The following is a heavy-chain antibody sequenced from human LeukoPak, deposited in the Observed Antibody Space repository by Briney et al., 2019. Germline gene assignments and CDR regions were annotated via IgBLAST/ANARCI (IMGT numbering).Heavy chain of an antibody. CDR1: GFTLSNYA. V-gene: IGHV3-23*01. Sequence: GSLRLSCAASGFTLSNYAMSWVRQAPGKGLEWVSAITGGGDIYYADSVKGRFTISRDNSKNTLSLQMNSLRAEDTAVYYCAKATYYYDGSGYWIFDNWGQGTLVAVSS. J-gene: IGHJ4*02. D-gene: IGHD3-22*01. CDR3: AKATYYYDGSGYWIFDN. CDR2: ITGGGDI.